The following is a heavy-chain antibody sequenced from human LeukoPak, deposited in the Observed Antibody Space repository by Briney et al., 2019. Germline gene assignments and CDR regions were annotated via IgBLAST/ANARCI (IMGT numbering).Heavy chain of an antibody. J-gene: IGHJ4*02. CDR3: ARDNDWAFHY. Sequence: GGSLRLSCAASGFTFSNYVMSWVRQAPGKGLEWVSYINHNGEMIFYPDFVKGRFTISRDNARNSLYLQMNSLRDEDTAVYYCARDNDWAFHYWGQGTLVTVSS. CDR1: GFTFSNYV. CDR2: INHNGEMI. V-gene: IGHV3-48*02. D-gene: IGHD3-9*01.